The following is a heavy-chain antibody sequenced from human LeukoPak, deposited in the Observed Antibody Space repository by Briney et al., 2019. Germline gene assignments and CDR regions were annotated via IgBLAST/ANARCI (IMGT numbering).Heavy chain of an antibody. J-gene: IGHJ4*02. D-gene: IGHD1-26*01. CDR3: ARDRSGSPDY. V-gene: IGHV3-74*01. CDR1: GFTFSSYW. Sequence: GGSLRLSCAASGFTFSSYWLHWVRQPPGKGLVWVSSINSDGSTTNYADSVKGRFTISRDNDENTLYLQMNSLRAEDTAVYYCARDRSGSPDYWGQGTLVTVSS. CDR2: INSDGSTT.